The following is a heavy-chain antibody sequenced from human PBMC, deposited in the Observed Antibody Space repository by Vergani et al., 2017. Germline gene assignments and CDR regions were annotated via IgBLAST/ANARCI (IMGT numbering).Heavy chain of an antibody. J-gene: IGHJ4*02. CDR1: GFTFSSYA. Sequence: QVQLVESGGGVVQPGRSLRLSCAASGFTFSSYAMHWVRQAPGKGLEWVAVISYDGSNKYYADSVKGRFTISRDNSKNTLYLQMNSLRAEDTAVYYCARDRRVVAALVYWGQGTLVTGSS. D-gene: IGHD2-2*01. CDR3: ARDRRVVAALVY. CDR2: ISYDGSNK. V-gene: IGHV3-30*04.